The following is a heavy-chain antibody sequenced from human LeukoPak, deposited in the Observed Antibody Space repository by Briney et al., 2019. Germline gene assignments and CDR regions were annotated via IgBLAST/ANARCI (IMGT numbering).Heavy chain of an antibody. CDR2: IYYSGST. CDR1: GGSISSSSYY. CDR3: ARLSYYYFYMDV. Sequence: SETLSLTCTVSGGSISSSSYYWGWIRQPPGKGLEWIGSIYYSGSTYYNPSLKSQVTISVDKSKNQFSLKLSSVTAADTAVYYCARLSYYYFYMDVWGKGTTVTVSS. D-gene: IGHD3-16*02. J-gene: IGHJ6*03. V-gene: IGHV4-39*07.